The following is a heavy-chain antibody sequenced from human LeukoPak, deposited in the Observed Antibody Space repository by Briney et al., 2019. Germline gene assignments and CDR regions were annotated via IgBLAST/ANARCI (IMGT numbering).Heavy chain of an antibody. CDR3: ARSPAGANYYLDV. CDR2: IYSGGST. J-gene: IGHJ6*03. V-gene: IGHV3-66*01. CDR1: GFTVSSNY. D-gene: IGHD1-14*01. Sequence: GGSLRLSCAASGFTVSSNYMSWVRQAPGKGLEWVSVIYSGGSTYYADSVKGRFTISRDNAKNSLSLQMNSLRAEDTAVYYCARSPAGANYYLDVWGKGTTVTISS.